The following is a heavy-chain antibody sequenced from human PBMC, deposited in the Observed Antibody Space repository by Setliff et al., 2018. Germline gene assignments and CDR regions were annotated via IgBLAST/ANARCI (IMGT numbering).Heavy chain of an antibody. CDR2: IIPMFGPP. J-gene: IGHJ4*02. CDR1: GGTFSSYA. Sequence: ASVKVSCKASGGTFSSYAISWVRRAPGQGPEWMGGIIPMFGPPTYAQQFQGRVTIAAGELSGMVYMELSSLTSEDTAMYYCARSGLGGSPQYFFDSWGQGTLVTVSS. D-gene: IGHD2-15*01. V-gene: IGHV1-69*13. CDR3: ARSGLGGSPQYFFDS.